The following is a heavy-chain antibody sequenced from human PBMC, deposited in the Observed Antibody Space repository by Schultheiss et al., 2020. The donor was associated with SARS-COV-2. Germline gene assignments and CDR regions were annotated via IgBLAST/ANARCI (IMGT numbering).Heavy chain of an antibody. CDR1: GGSISSGGYY. CDR2: IYYSGST. V-gene: IGHV4-30-2*03. D-gene: IGHD5-12*01. CDR3: ASPGYSGYDFGY. Sequence: SQTLSLTCPVSGGSISSGGYYWSWIRQPPGKGLEWIGYIYYSGSTYYNPSLKSRVTISVDTSKNQFSLKLSSVTAADTAVYYCASPGYSGYDFGYWGQGTLVTVSS. J-gene: IGHJ4*02.